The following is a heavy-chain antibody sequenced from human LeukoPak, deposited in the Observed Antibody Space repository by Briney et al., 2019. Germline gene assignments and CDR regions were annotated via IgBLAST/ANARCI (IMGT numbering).Heavy chain of an antibody. CDR1: GFTFSSYA. Sequence: GGSLRLSCAASGFTFSSYAMHWVRQAPGKGLEWVAVISYDGSNKYYADSVKGRFTISRDNSKNTLYLQMNSLRAEDTAVYYCARDSSANYFDYWGQGTLVTVSS. J-gene: IGHJ4*02. CDR3: ARDSSANYFDY. CDR2: ISYDGSNK. V-gene: IGHV3-30-3*01. D-gene: IGHD2-2*01.